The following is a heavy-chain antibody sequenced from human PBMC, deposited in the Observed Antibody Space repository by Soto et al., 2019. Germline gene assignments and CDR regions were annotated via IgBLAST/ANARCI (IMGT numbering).Heavy chain of an antibody. V-gene: IGHV1-69*01. J-gene: IGHJ5*02. CDR2: IIPIFGTA. Sequence: QVQLMQSGAEVKKPGSSVKVSCKASGGTFSSYAISWVRQAPGQGLEWMGGIIPIFGTANYAQKFQGRVTITADESTSTAYMELSSLRSEDTAVYYCARDRGSSWYEASQIWFDPWGQGTLVTVSS. CDR3: ARDRGSSWYEASQIWFDP. CDR1: GGTFSSYA. D-gene: IGHD6-13*01.